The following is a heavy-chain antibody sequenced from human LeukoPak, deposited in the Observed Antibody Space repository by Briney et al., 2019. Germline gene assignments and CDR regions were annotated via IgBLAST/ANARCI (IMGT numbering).Heavy chain of an antibody. V-gene: IGHV4-34*01. D-gene: IGHD1-26*01. CDR2: INHSGST. J-gene: IGHJ3*02. CDR3: AISGNYFSRDAFDI. CDR1: GYSISRGYY. Sequence: SETLSLTCAVFGYSISRGYYWSWIRQPPGKGLEWIGEINHSGSTNYNPSLKSRVTISGDTSKHHFSLELRSVTAADTAVYYCAISGNYFSRDAFDIWGQGTMVTVSS.